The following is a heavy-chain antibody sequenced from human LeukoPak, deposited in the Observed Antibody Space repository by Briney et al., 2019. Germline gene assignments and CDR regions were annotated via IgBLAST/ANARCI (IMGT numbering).Heavy chain of an antibody. Sequence: GGSLRLSCATSGFTFDNYWMNWVRQAPGKGLVWVSRLNPDGSITSYADSVKGRFTISRDNAKNTLYLQMNSLRAEDTAVYYCAKGTASTGLDYWGQGTLGTVSS. J-gene: IGHJ4*02. V-gene: IGHV3-74*01. CDR2: LNPDGSIT. D-gene: IGHD1-1*01. CDR3: AKGTASTGLDY. CDR1: GFTFDNYW.